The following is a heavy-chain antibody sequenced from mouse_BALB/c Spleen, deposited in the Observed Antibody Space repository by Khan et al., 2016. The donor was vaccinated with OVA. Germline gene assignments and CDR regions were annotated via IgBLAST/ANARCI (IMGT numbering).Heavy chain of an antibody. V-gene: IGHV1-4*01. CDR2: INPSNGYT. D-gene: IGHD2-14*01. J-gene: IGHJ3*01. Sequence: VQLQESGAELARPGASVKMSCKASGYTFTSYTIHWIKKRPGQGLEWIGYINPSNGYTNYNQKFKDKATLTTDKSSTTAYLQLSSLTSDDSAVYNRVRDGAYHRNDGWFAYWGQGTLVTGSA. CDR1: GYTFTSYT. CDR3: VRDGAYHRNDGWFAY.